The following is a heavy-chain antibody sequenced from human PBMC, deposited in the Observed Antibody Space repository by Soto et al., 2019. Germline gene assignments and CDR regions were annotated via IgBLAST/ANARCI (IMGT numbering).Heavy chain of an antibody. J-gene: IGHJ5*02. Sequence: EVQLVESGGGLGQPGGSLRLSCAASGFTFSTYWMHWVRQAPGKGLVSVSRINTDGSSTTYADSVKGRFTTSRDNAKKTLYLQMNSLRAEDTAVYYCARAQHLGSGPWFDPWGQGTLVTVSS. D-gene: IGHD6-13*01. CDR3: ARAQHLGSGPWFDP. CDR2: INTDGSST. V-gene: IGHV3-74*01. CDR1: GFTFSTYW.